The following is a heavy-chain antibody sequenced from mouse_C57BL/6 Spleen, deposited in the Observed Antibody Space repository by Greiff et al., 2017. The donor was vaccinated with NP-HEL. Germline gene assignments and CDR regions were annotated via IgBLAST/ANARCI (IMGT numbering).Heavy chain of an antibody. V-gene: IGHV1-80*01. Sequence: VQLQQSGAELVKPGASVKISCKASGYAFSSYWMNWVKQRPGKGLEWIGQIYPGDGDTNYNGKFKGKATLTADKSSSTAYMQLSSLTSEDSAVYFCARLTTVVAHWYFDVWGTGTTVTVSS. D-gene: IGHD1-1*01. CDR1: GYAFSSYW. J-gene: IGHJ1*03. CDR3: ARLTTVVAHWYFDV. CDR2: IYPGDGDT.